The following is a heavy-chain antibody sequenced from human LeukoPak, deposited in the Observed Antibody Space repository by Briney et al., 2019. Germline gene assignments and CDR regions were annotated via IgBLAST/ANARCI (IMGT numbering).Heavy chain of an antibody. CDR3: ARSDNSGSYSAIDY. CDR2: IYYSGNT. J-gene: IGHJ4*02. V-gene: IGHV4-59*12. CDR1: GGSISGYY. D-gene: IGHD1-26*01. Sequence: SETLSLTCTVSGGSISGYYCNCIRQPPGKGLEWIGYIYYSGNTNYNPSLKSRVTISVDTSKNQFSLKLSSVTAADTAVYYCARSDNSGSYSAIDYWGQGTLVTVSS.